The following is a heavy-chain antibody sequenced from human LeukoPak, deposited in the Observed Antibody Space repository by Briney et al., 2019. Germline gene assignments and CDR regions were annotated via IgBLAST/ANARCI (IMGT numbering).Heavy chain of an antibody. Sequence: GASVKVSCKASGYTFTNYGITWVRQAPGQGLEWMGWISAYNGNTNYAQKLQGRVTMTTDTSTSTAYMELRSLRSDDTAVYYCARASLEGYCSGGSCSDSHFDYWGQGTLVTVSS. J-gene: IGHJ4*02. CDR3: ARASLEGYCSGGSCSDSHFDY. CDR2: ISAYNGNT. D-gene: IGHD2-15*01. CDR1: GYTFTNYG. V-gene: IGHV1-18*01.